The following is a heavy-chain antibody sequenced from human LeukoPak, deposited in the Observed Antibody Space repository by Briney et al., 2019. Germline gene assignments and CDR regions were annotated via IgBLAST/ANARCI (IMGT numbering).Heavy chain of an antibody. D-gene: IGHD3-10*01. CDR2: INPNSGGT. CDR3: ARNIWFGESADAFDI. J-gene: IGHJ3*02. V-gene: IGHV1-2*02. Sequence: ASVKVSCKASGYTFTGYYMHWVRQAPGQGLEWMGWINPNSGGTNYAQKFQGRVTMTRDKSVRTAYMELSRLTSDDTAVYYCARNIWFGESADAFDIWGQGTMVTVSS. CDR1: GYTFTGYY.